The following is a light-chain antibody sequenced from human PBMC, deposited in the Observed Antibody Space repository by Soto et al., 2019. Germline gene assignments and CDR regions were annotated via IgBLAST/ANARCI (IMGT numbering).Light chain of an antibody. CDR1: QSVSTY. Sequence: DIQMTQSPSTLSASLGDRATIACRASQSVSTYLAWYQQKPGQAPKLLIYDASTWASGVPSRFSGSASGTDFTLTISSLHPEDFATYYCQQYGSSPRTFGQGTKVDIK. J-gene: IGKJ1*01. CDR3: QQYGSSPRT. CDR2: DAS. V-gene: IGKV1-5*01.